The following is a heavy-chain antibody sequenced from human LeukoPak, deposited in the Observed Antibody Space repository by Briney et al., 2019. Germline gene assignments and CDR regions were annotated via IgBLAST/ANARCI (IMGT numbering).Heavy chain of an antibody. Sequence: GGSLRLSCTVSGFTLSSYEMSWIRQAPGKGLVWVSLIYSDGSTTTYADSVKGRFTISRDNAKNMLYLQMNSLRAEDTAVYYCVRDGLSTTPLDYWGQGTLVTVSS. V-gene: IGHV3-74*03. CDR3: VRDGLSTTPLDY. J-gene: IGHJ4*02. D-gene: IGHD5/OR15-5a*01. CDR2: IYSDGSTT. CDR1: GFTLSSYE.